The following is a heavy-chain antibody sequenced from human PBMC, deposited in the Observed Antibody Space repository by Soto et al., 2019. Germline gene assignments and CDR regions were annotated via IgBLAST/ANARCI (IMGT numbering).Heavy chain of an antibody. Sequence: EVQLLESGGGLVQPGGSLRLSCAASGFTFSSYAMSWVRQAPGKGLEWVSATSGTGGTTYYADSVKGRFTISRDNSRNTLHLQMNSLRAEDTAIYYCAKFFVETGGSSGWPWSFHFWGQGTLVTVSS. CDR3: AKFFVETGGSSGWPWSFHF. D-gene: IGHD6-25*01. J-gene: IGHJ4*02. CDR2: TSGTGGTT. CDR1: GFTFSSYA. V-gene: IGHV3-23*01.